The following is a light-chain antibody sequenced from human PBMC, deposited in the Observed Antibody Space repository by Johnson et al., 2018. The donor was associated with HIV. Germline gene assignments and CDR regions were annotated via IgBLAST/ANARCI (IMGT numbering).Light chain of an antibody. CDR1: SSNIGNSY. V-gene: IGLV1-51*01. CDR2: DNN. Sequence: QPVLTQPPSVSAAPGQKVTISCSGSSSNIGNSYVSWYQQLPGTAPKLLIYDNNKQPSGIPDRFSAPKSGTSTTLGITGLQTGDEADYYCGTWGGVFGTGTKVTVL. J-gene: IGLJ1*01. CDR3: GTWGGV.